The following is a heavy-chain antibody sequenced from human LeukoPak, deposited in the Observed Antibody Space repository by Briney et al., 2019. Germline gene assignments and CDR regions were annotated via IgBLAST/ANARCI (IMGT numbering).Heavy chain of an antibody. V-gene: IGHV1-8*01. CDR2: MNPNSGNT. CDR3: ARGASRSYWFDP. J-gene: IGHJ5*02. Sequence: ASVKVSCKASGYTFTSYDINWVRQATGQGLEWMGWMNPNSGNTGYAQRFQGRVTMTRNTSISTAYMELSSLRSEDTAVYYSARGASRSYWFDPWGQGTLVTVSS. D-gene: IGHD3-16*02. CDR1: GYTFTSYD.